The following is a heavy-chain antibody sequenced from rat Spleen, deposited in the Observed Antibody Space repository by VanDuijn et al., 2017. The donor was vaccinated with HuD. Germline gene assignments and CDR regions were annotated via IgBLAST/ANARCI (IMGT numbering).Heavy chain of an antibody. CDR2: ISPSGGCT. CDR1: GFIFNNYD. J-gene: IGHJ3*01. CDR3: ARQDTSGYSNWFTY. D-gene: IGHD4-3*01. Sequence: EVQLVESGGGLVQPGGSLQVSCAASGFIFNNYDMAWVRQTPTKGLEWVASISPSGGCTYYRDSVKGRFTVSRDNTRSTQFLQMDSLRSEDTATYYCARQDTSGYSNWFTYWGQGTLVTVSS. V-gene: IGHV5S13*01.